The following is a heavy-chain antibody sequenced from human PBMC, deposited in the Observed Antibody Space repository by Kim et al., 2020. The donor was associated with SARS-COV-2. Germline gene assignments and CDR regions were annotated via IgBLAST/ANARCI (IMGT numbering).Heavy chain of an antibody. CDR3: ARSTGDYRSYYFDY. J-gene: IGHJ4*02. Sequence: APTFQGRVTITADESTSTAYMELSSLRSEDTAVYYCARSTGDYRSYYFDYWGQGTLVTVSS. V-gene: IGHV1-69*01. D-gene: IGHD4-17*01.